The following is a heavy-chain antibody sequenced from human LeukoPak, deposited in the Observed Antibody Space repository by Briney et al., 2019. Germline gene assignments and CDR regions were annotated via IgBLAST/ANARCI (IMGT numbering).Heavy chain of an antibody. CDR2: ISSSSGAI. CDR1: GVTFSSYS. V-gene: IGHV3-48*01. Sequence: GGALRLSCAASGVTFSSYSMNWVCEAPGEGGERGSYISSSSGAIYYAESVRGRFTISRDNAKNSLYMQMNSLRAEDTAVYYSARTTVTRRGDYWGQGTLVTVSS. D-gene: IGHD4-17*01. CDR3: ARTTVTRRGDY. J-gene: IGHJ4*02.